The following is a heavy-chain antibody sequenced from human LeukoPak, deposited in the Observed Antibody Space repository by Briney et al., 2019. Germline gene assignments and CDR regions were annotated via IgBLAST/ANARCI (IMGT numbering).Heavy chain of an antibody. CDR2: IRSKAYGGTT. V-gene: IGHV3-49*03. Sequence: PGRSLRLSCTASGFTFGDYAMSWFRQAPGKGLEWVGFIRSKAYGGTTEYAASVKGRFTISRDDSKSIAYLQMNSLKTEDTAVYYCTRDVVAGLYYYYYYMDVWGKGTTVTVSS. D-gene: IGHD6-19*01. J-gene: IGHJ6*03. CDR3: TRDVVAGLYYYYYYMDV. CDR1: GFTFGDYA.